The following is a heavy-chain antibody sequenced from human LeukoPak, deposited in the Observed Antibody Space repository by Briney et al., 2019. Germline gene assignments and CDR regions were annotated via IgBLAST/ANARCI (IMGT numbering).Heavy chain of an antibody. CDR3: AKGGNYAPLDY. D-gene: IGHD1-7*01. Sequence: GGSLRLSCAAPGFTFSSSPLTWVRQAPGKGLEWVSAISTGGGDTIYTDSVKDRFTISRDNSKNTLYLQMNSLRAEDTAVYYCAKGGNYAPLDYWGQGTLVTVSS. CDR2: ISTGGGDT. CDR1: GFTFSSSP. J-gene: IGHJ4*02. V-gene: IGHV3-23*01.